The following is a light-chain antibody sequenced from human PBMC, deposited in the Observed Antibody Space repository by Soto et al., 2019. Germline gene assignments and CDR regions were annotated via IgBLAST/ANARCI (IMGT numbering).Light chain of an antibody. J-gene: IGKJ1*01. V-gene: IGKV3D-11*03. Sequence: EIVLTQSPATLSSFPGDRVTLSCRSSQAVSTRLAWYQHKPGQAPRLLIYLASNRAAGVPARFSGSGSGTDFTLTISDVEPEDFAVYYCHQPQSSPRTFGQGTKVHIQ. CDR1: QAVSTR. CDR3: HQPQSSPRT. CDR2: LAS.